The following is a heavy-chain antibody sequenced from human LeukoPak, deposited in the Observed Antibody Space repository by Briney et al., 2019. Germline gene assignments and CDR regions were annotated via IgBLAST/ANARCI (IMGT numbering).Heavy chain of an antibody. V-gene: IGHV1-46*01. Sequence: ASVKVSCKASGYTFTSYYMHWVRQAPGQGLEWMGIINSSGGSTSYAQKFQGRVTMTRDMSTSTAYMELSSLRSEDTAVYYCARGTKEDCSSSSCDWGDAFAIWGQGTMVTVSS. CDR1: GYTFTSYY. CDR2: INSSGGST. CDR3: ARGTKEDCSSSSCDWGDAFAI. J-gene: IGHJ3*02. D-gene: IGHD2-2*01.